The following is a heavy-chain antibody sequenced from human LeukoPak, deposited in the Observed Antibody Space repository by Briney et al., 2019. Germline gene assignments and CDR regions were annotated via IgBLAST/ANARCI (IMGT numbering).Heavy chain of an antibody. CDR3: AKDRIPSHIVVVPAAPWDV. J-gene: IGHJ6*04. CDR1: GFTFSDYY. D-gene: IGHD2-2*01. Sequence: GGSLRLSCAASGFTFSDYYMSWIRQAPGKGLEWVSYISSSGSTIYYADSVKGRFTISRDNSKNTLYLQMNSLRAEDTAVYYCAKDRIPSHIVVVPAAPWDVWGKGTTVTVSS. V-gene: IGHV3-11*04. CDR2: ISSSGSTI.